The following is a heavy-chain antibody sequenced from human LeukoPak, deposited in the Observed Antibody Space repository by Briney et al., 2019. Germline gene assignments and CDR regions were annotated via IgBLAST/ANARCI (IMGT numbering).Heavy chain of an antibody. CDR2: IYYSAST. CDR3: ARGSRGYSYG. D-gene: IGHD5-18*01. J-gene: IGHJ4*02. CDR1: GGSVSSGSYY. V-gene: IGHV4-61*01. Sequence: RSETLSLTCTVSGGSVSSGSYYWSWIRQPPGKGLEWIGYIYYSASTNYNPSLKSRVTISVDTSNNQFSLKLSSVTAADTAVYYCARGSRGYSYGWGQGTLVTVSS.